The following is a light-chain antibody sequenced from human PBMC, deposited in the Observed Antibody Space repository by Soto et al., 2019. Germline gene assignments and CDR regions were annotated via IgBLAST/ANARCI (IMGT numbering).Light chain of an antibody. CDR2: DVS. Sequence: QSVLTQPASVSGCPGQSVTICCTGTSSDVGGYNYVSWYQQHPDKVPKLMIYDVSNRPPGVSNRFSGSKSGNTASLTISGLQAEDEADYYCSSYTSISTLVFGTGTKVTVL. CDR1: SSDVGGYNY. CDR3: SSYTSISTLV. J-gene: IGLJ1*01. V-gene: IGLV2-14*01.